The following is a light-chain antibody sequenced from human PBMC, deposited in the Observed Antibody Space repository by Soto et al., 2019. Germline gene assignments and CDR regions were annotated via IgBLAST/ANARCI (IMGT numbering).Light chain of an antibody. CDR2: AAS. V-gene: IGKV1-39*01. Sequence: DIQMTQSPSSLSASIGDRVTITCRASQSVRTHLNWYHQKPGKAPELLIYAASSLQAGVPSRFSCSGSGTDFTLTISSLHPEDFGDYYCQQRYSPPRTFGQGTNLEIK. J-gene: IGKJ2*01. CDR3: QQRYSPPRT. CDR1: QSVRTH.